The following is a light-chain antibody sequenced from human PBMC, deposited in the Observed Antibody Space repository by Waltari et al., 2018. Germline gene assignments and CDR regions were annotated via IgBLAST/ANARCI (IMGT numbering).Light chain of an antibody. Sequence: SYELTQPPSVSVSPGQTARITCSGDALPKQYPYWYQQKPGQAPVLVIYKDSERPSGIPERFSGSSSGTTVTLTISGVQAEDEADYYCQSADSSAYYVFGTGTKVTVL. V-gene: IGLV3-25*03. CDR2: KDS. CDR3: QSADSSAYYV. J-gene: IGLJ1*01. CDR1: ALPKQY.